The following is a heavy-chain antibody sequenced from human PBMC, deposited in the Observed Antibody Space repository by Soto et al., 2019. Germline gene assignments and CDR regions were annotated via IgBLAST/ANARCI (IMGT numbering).Heavy chain of an antibody. V-gene: IGHV3-33*01. D-gene: IGHD6-19*01. CDR1: GFSLRTYG. CDR2: IWYDGTKK. J-gene: IGHJ5*02. Sequence: GGSLRLSCVASGFSLRTYGMHWLRRAPGKGLEWVSFIWYDGTKKFYANSVKGRSTISKDNSNNILYLQMSGLRAEDTAVYYCAREVVTAVAGSVNWFDPWGQGTLVTVSS. CDR3: AREVVTAVAGSVNWFDP.